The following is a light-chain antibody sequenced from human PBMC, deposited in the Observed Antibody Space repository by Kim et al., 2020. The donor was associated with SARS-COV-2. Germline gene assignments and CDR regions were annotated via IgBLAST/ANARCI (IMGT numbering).Light chain of an antibody. V-gene: IGLV3-1*01. J-gene: IGLJ1*01. CDR3: QAWDSSTLYV. CDR2: QDS. Sequence: SYELTQPPSVSVSPGQTASITCSGDKLGDKYACWYQQKPGQSPVLVIYQDSKRPSGIPERFSGSNSGNTATLTISGTQAMDEADYYCQAWDSSTLYVFET. CDR1: KLGDKY.